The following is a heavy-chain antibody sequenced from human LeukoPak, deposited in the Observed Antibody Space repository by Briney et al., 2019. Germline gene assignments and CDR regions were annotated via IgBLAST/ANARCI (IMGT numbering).Heavy chain of an antibody. CDR3: AKDPFASASGPYYFGY. V-gene: IGHV3-9*01. CDR1: GFTFDDYA. J-gene: IGHJ4*02. CDR2: ISWNSGSI. Sequence: SGGSLRLSCPASGFTFDDYARHWVRQAPGRGLEWVSGISWNSGSIGYADSVKGRFTISRDNAKNSLYLQMNSLRAEDTALYYCAKDPFASASGPYYFGYWGQGTLVTVSS. D-gene: IGHD3-10*01.